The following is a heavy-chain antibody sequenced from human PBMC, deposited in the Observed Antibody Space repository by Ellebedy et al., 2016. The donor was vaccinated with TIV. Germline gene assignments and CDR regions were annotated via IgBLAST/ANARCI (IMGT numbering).Heavy chain of an antibody. CDR1: GFTFSTYW. J-gene: IGHJ4*02. Sequence: PGGSLRLSCAASGFTFSTYWMSWVRQAPGKGLEWVANIKQDGSEKYYVDAVKGRFTISRDNAKNSLFLQMNSLSAEDTAVYYCAGKAPQFQFDYWGQGTLVTVSS. D-gene: IGHD4-23*01. CDR3: AGKAPQFQFDY. CDR2: IKQDGSEK. V-gene: IGHV3-7*01.